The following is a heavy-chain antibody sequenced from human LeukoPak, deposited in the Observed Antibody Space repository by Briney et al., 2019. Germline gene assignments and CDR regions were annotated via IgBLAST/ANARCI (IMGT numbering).Heavy chain of an antibody. J-gene: IGHJ4*02. CDR2: IYYSGST. D-gene: IGHD2-21*02. V-gene: IGHV4-39*07. Sequence: PGGSLRLSCAASGFTFSSYSMNWVRQAPGKGLEWIGSIYYSGSTYYNPSLKSRVTISVDTSKNQFSLKLSSVTAADTAVYYCARGGPGAYCGGDCYNGGFDYWGQGTLVTVSS. CDR1: GFTFSSYS. CDR3: ARGGPGAYCGGDCYNGGFDY.